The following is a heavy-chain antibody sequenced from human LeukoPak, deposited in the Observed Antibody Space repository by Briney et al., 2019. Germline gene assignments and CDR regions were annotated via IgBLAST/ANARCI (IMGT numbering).Heavy chain of an antibody. J-gene: IGHJ5*02. V-gene: IGHV1-46*01. CDR2: INPSGGST. Sequence: GASVTVSFKASGYTFTNYYIQWVRQAPGQGLEWVGMINPSGGSTSYAQDLQGRVTMTRDTSTSTVYMELSSLTSEDTGVYYCARDMVGLAADGNWFDPWGQGTLVTVSS. CDR3: ARDMVGLAADGNWFDP. CDR1: GYTFTNYY. D-gene: IGHD6-13*01.